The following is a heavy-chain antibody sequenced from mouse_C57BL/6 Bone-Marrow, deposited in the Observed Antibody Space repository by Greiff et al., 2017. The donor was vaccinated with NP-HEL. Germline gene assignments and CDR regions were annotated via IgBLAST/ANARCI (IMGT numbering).Heavy chain of an antibody. D-gene: IGHD1-1*01. V-gene: IGHV5-6*01. CDR2: ISSGGSYT. CDR3: ARDYYGSSYYFDY. Sequence: EVQLMESGGDLVKPGGSLKLSCAASGFTFSSYGMSWVRQTPDKRLEWVATISSGGSYTYYPDSVKGRFTISRDNAKNTLYLQMSSLKSEDTAMYYCARDYYGSSYYFDYWGQGTTLTVSS. CDR1: GFTFSSYG. J-gene: IGHJ2*01.